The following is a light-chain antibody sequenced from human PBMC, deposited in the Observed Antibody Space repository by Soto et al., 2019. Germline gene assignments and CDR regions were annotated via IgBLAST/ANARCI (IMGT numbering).Light chain of an antibody. V-gene: IGLV1-40*01. Sequence: QSVLTQPPSVSGAPGQRVTISCTGSSSNIGAGYDVHWYQQLPGTAPKLLLYGNSNRPSGVPDRFSGSKSGTSASRAITGRQAEDEADYDSQSYDSSLSGSGVFGTGTKLTVL. CDR1: SSNIGAGYD. J-gene: IGLJ1*01. CDR2: GNS. CDR3: QSYDSSLSGSGV.